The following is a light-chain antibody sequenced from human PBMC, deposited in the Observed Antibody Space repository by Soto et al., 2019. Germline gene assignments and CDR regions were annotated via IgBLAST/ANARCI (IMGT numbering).Light chain of an antibody. CDR1: QSISSY. V-gene: IGKV1-39*01. Sequence: DIQMTQSPSSLSASVGDRVTITCRASQSISSYLNWYQQKPGKAPKLLIYAASSLQSGVPSRFSGSGSGTDFTLTISSLQPEDFATYYCQQSYSTRLTFGPGTTVDIK. J-gene: IGKJ3*01. CDR3: QQSYSTRLT. CDR2: AAS.